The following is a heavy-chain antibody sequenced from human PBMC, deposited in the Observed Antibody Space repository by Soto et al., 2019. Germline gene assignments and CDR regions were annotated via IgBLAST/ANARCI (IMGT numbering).Heavy chain of an antibody. CDR1: GFTFSSYA. J-gene: IGHJ6*02. CDR3: AKDSTGFGYYYYGMDV. CDR2: ISGSGGST. V-gene: IGHV3-23*01. Sequence: GGSLRLSCAASGFTFSSYAMSWVRQAPGKGLEWVSAISGSGGSTYYADSVKGRFTISRDNSKNTLYLQMNSLRAEDTAVYYCAKDSTGFGYYYYGMDVWGQGTTVTVSS. D-gene: IGHD2-8*02.